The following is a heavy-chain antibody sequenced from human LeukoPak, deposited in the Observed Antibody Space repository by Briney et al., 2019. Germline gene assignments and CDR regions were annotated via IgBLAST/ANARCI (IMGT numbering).Heavy chain of an antibody. J-gene: IGHJ4*02. D-gene: IGHD6-13*01. CDR3: ARHRRIAAAGIRGYDY. Sequence: SETLALTCTVSGYSISNGHYWGWIRQPLGEGLEWIGSISHTGSSYYNPSLKSRVTISVDTSKNQFSLKLTSVTAADTAVYYCARHRRIAAAGIRGYDYCGQGTLVTVSS. V-gene: IGHV4-38-2*02. CDR2: ISHTGSS. CDR1: GYSISNGHY.